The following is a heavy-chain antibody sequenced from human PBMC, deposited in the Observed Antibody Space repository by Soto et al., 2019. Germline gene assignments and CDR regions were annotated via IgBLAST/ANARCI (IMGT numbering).Heavy chain of an antibody. Sequence: GGSLRLSCAASGFTFSSFVLHWVRQAPGEGLEWVALISHDGRIENYADSVKGRFIISRDNSKNTVYMQMDSLRLEDTGVYYCARDGLPDDFRSGGYWFDPWGQGTQVTVSS. D-gene: IGHD3-3*01. V-gene: IGHV3-30-3*01. CDR1: GFTFSSFV. CDR2: ISHDGRIE. CDR3: ARDGLPDDFRSGGYWFDP. J-gene: IGHJ5*02.